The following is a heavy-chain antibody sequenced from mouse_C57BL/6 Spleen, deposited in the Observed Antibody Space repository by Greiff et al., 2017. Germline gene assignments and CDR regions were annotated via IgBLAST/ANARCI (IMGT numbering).Heavy chain of an antibody. D-gene: IGHD2-4*01. V-gene: IGHV5-17*01. Sequence: VQLKESGGGLVKPGGSLKLSCAASGFTFSDYGMHWVRQAPEKGLEWVAYISSGSSTIYYADTVKGRFTISRDNAKNTLFLQMTSLRSEDTAMYYCARHDYDGVDYWGQGTTLTVSS. CDR1: GFTFSDYG. CDR2: ISSGSSTI. J-gene: IGHJ2*01. CDR3: ARHDYDGVDY.